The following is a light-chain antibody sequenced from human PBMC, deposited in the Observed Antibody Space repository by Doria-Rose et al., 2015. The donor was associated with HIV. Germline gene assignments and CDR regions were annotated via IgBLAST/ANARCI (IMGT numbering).Light chain of an antibody. J-gene: IGLJ1*01. CDR1: SSNIGAGFD. CDR3: QSYDSRLSVYV. Sequence: QPVLTQPPSVSGAPGQRVAISCTGSSSNIGAGFDVNWYQQFPGTAPKLLIHGNTNRPSGVPDRVSGSKSGASASLVISGLRAEDEADYYCQSYDSRLSVYVFGTGTKVTVL. CDR2: GNT. V-gene: IGLV1-40*01.